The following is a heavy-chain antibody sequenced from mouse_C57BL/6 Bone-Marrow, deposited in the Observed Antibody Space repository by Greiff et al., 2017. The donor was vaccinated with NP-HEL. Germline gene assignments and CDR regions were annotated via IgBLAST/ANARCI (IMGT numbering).Heavy chain of an antibody. Sequence: VKQSCKASGYTFTSYWMHWVKQRPGQGLEWIGEIDPSDSYTNYNQKFKGKSTLTVDKSSSTAYMQLSSLTSEDSAVYYCARLSTTVVATDYWGQGTSVTVSS. CDR2: IDPSDSYT. D-gene: IGHD1-1*01. CDR3: ARLSTTVVATDY. V-gene: IGHV1-69*01. J-gene: IGHJ4*01. CDR1: GYTFTSYW.